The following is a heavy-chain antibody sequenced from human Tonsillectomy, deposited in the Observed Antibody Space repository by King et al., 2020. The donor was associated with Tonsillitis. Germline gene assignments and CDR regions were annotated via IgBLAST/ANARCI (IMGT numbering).Heavy chain of an antibody. V-gene: IGHV3-30*04. J-gene: IGHJ3*02. Sequence: VQLVGSGGGVVQPGGFLRLSCAAPGFSISSYAIHWVRQAPSKGPEGVAVIPYDGSNKFYADSVQGRFTNSRDNSKNKLYLQMNSLRAEDTAVYYCARGGIAVAAFDTFDIWGQGTMVTVSS. D-gene: IGHD6-19*01. CDR2: IPYDGSNK. CDR1: GFSISSYA. CDR3: ARGGIAVAAFDTFDI.